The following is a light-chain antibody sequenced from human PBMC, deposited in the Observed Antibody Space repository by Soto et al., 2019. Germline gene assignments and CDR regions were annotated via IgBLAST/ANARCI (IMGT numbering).Light chain of an antibody. CDR3: RSYAGSTSVV. Sequence: QSALTQPPSASGSPGQSVTISCTGTSSDVGGYNYVSWYQQHPGKAPKLMIYEVSKRPSGVPDRFSGSKSGNTASLTVSGLQAEDEADYYCRSYAGSTSVVFGGGTKLTVL. CDR2: EVS. CDR1: SSDVGGYNY. J-gene: IGLJ2*01. V-gene: IGLV2-8*01.